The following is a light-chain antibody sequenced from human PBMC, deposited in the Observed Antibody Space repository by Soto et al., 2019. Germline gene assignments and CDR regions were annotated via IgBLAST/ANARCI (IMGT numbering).Light chain of an antibody. CDR3: QQYNNWPLYS. CDR1: QSVSIN. J-gene: IGKJ2*03. CDR2: DAS. V-gene: IGKV3-15*01. Sequence: EVVMTQSPATLSVSPGERATLSCRASQSVSINVAWYQQNPGQAPRLLIYDASTRANDIPARFSGSGSGTEFTLTISSLQSEDFAVYYCQQYNNWPLYSFGQGTKLEIK.